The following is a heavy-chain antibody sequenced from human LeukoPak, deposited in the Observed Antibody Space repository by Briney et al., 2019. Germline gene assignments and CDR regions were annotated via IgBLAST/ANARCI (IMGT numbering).Heavy chain of an antibody. Sequence: GGSLRLSCAVSGCRVSDYYMSWVRQAPGKGLEWVGLHDSGEAFYADFARGRFAISRDESENTLYLQMNSLRVEDTAVYFCARDRAANQDWVEFDPWGQGTPVIVSS. CDR2: HDSGEA. CDR3: ARDRAANQDWVEFDP. V-gene: IGHV3-66*03. D-gene: IGHD3/OR15-3a*01. CDR1: GCRVSDYY. J-gene: IGHJ5*02.